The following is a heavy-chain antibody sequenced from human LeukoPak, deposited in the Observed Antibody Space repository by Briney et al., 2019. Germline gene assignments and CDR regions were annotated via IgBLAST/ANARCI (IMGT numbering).Heavy chain of an antibody. J-gene: IGHJ4*02. Sequence: PGGSLRLSCAASGFTFSSYAMSWVRQAPGKGLEWVSAMSGSGGTTYYADSVKGRFTISRDNSKNTLYLQMNSLRSDDTALYYCAKGGSSWSYYFDYWGQGTLVTVSS. V-gene: IGHV3-23*01. CDR1: GFTFSSYA. CDR3: AKGGSSWSYYFDY. CDR2: MSGSGGTT. D-gene: IGHD6-13*01.